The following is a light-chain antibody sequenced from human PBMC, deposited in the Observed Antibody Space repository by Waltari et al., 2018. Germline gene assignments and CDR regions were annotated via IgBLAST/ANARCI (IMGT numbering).Light chain of an antibody. CDR3: QQFCHSPVT. J-gene: IGKJ1*01. CDR1: QSVLFNSNNKNY. V-gene: IGKV4-1*01. Sequence: DIVMTQSPDSLAVSLGERATINCKSSQSVLFNSNNKNYLAWYQQKPGQPPKLLIYWASSRESGVPDLFSGSGSGTDFILTISSLQSEDVAVYYCQQFCHSPVTFGQGTKVEIK. CDR2: WAS.